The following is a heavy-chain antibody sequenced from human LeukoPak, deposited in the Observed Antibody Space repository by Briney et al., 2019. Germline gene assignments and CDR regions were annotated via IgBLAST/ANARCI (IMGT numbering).Heavy chain of an antibody. J-gene: IGHJ4*02. D-gene: IGHD1-14*01. Sequence: PGGSLRLSCAASGFTFSNYAMSWVRQAPGKGLEWVSGISESGDNKYHADSVKGRFTISRDNSKNTLYLQMNSLRAEDTALYYCAKNITNWGRGTLVTVSS. CDR3: AKNITN. CDR2: ISESGDNK. V-gene: IGHV3-23*01. CDR1: GFTFSNYA.